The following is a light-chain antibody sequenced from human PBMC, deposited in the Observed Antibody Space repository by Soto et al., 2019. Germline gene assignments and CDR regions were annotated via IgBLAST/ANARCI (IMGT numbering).Light chain of an antibody. V-gene: IGKV2-28*01. CDR3: MQALQTPHT. J-gene: IGKJ4*01. CDR1: QSLLHSNGYNY. CDR2: LGS. Sequence: DIVMTQSPLSLPVTPGEPASISCRSSQSLLHSNGYNYLDWYLQKPGQSPQLLIYLGSNQASGVPDRFSGSGSGTDFTRKISRVEAEDVGVYYWMQALQTPHTFGGGTKVEIK.